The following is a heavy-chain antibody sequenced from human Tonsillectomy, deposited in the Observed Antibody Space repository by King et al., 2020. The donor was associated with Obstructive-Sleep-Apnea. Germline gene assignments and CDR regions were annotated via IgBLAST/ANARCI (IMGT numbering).Heavy chain of an antibody. V-gene: IGHV4-59*01. Sequence: QLQESGPGLVKPSETLSLTCTVSGGSISSYYWSWIRQPPGKGLEWIGYIYYSGSTNYNPSLKSRVTISVDTSNNQFSLKLSSVTAADTAVYYCARASSRRGVSGWYGGGNGMDVWGQGTTVTVSS. J-gene: IGHJ6*02. D-gene: IGHD6-19*01. CDR1: GGSISSYY. CDR3: ARASSRRGVSGWYGGGNGMDV. CDR2: IYYSGST.